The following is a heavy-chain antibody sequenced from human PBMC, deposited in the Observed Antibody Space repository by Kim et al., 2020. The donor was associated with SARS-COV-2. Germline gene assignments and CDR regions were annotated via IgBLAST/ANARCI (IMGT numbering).Heavy chain of an antibody. CDR2: T. Sequence: TNYTPSLKGRVRMSEATAKNQFSLRLTSVTAADTAVYYCARWNEGLDYWGHGTLVTVSS. CDR3: ARWNEGLDY. V-gene: IGHV4-59*10. J-gene: IGHJ4*01.